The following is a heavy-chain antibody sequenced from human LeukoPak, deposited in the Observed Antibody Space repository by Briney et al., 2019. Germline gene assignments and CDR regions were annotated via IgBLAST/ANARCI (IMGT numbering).Heavy chain of an antibody. D-gene: IGHD5-12*01. J-gene: IGHJ4*02. CDR3: AKTGSGYDYVDY. V-gene: IGHV3-23*01. CDR2: ISGSGGST. CDR1: GFTFSSYE. Sequence: TGGSLRLSCAASGFTFSSYEMSWVRQAPGKGLEWVSAISGSGGSTYYADSVKGRFTISRDNSKNTLYLQMNSLRAEDTAVYYCAKTGSGYDYVDYWGQGTLVTVSS.